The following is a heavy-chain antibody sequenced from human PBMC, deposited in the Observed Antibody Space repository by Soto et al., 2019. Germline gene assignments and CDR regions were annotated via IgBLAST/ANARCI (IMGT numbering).Heavy chain of an antibody. Sequence: PSETLSLTCTFSCGSIISYYWSWIRQPPGKGLEWIGYIYYSGSTNYNPSLKSRVTISVDTSKNQFSLKLSSVTAADTAVYFCARGGQLPPINWFDPWGQGTLVTVSS. CDR3: ARGGQLPPINWFDP. CDR2: IYYSGST. D-gene: IGHD6-6*01. J-gene: IGHJ5*02. CDR1: CGSIISYY. V-gene: IGHV4-59*01.